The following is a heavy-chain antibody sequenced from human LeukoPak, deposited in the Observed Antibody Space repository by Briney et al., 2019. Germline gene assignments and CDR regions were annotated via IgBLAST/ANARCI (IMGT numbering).Heavy chain of an antibody. CDR3: ARGMGSNTYYYHYYMDV. Sequence: PGGSLRLSCAASGFTFSSYWMHWVRQAPGKGLVWVSRINPDRSRTSYADSVKGRFTISRDNSNNTLYLQMNSLRAEDTAVYYCARGMGSNTYYYHYYMDVWGKGTTVTVSS. V-gene: IGHV3-74*01. J-gene: IGHJ6*03. D-gene: IGHD2-8*01. CDR1: GFTFSSYW. CDR2: INPDRSRT.